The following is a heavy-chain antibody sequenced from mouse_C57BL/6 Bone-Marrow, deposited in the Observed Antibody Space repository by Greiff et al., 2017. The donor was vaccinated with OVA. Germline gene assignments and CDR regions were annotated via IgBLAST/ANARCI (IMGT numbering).Heavy chain of an antibody. Sequence: VQLQQSDAELVKPGASVKISCKVSGYTFTDYTIHWMKQRPEQGLEWIGYIYPRDGSTKYNEKFKGKATLTADKSSSTAYMQLNSLTSEDSAVYFCARRWLYDGYYDAMDYWGQGTSVTVSS. V-gene: IGHV1-78*01. CDR3: ARRWLYDGYYDAMDY. CDR2: IYPRDGST. D-gene: IGHD2-3*01. J-gene: IGHJ4*01. CDR1: GYTFTDYT.